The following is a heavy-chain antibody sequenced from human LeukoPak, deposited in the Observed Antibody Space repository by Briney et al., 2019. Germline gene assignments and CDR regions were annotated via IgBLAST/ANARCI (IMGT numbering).Heavy chain of an antibody. CDR3: ASRLRDGYNFDY. CDR2: INHSGST. D-gene: IGHD5-24*01. J-gene: IGHJ4*02. CDR1: GGSFSGYY. Sequence: SGTLSLTCAVYGGSFSGYYWSWIRQPPGKGLEWIGEINHSGSTNYNPSLKSRVTISVDTSKNQFSLKLSSVTAADTAVYYCASRLRDGYNFDYWGQGTLVTVSS. V-gene: IGHV4-34*01.